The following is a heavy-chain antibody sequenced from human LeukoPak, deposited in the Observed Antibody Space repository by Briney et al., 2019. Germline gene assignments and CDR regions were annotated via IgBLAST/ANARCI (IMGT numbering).Heavy chain of an antibody. V-gene: IGHV1-18*01. CDR3: YYYDSSGPDY. D-gene: IGHD3-22*01. Sequence: ASVNVSCKASGYTFTNYGISWVRQAPGQGLEWMGWISAYNGNTNYAQKLQGRVTMTTDTSTSTAYMELRSLRSDDTAVYYCYYYDSSGPDYWGQGTLVTVSS. CDR1: GYTFTNYG. CDR2: ISAYNGNT. J-gene: IGHJ4*02.